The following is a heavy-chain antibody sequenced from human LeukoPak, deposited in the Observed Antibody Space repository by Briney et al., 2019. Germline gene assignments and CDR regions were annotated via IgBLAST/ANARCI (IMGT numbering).Heavy chain of an antibody. CDR2: INPNSGGT. CDR1: GYTFTGYY. Sequence: ASVKVSCKASGYTFTGYYMHWVRQAPGQGLEWMGWINPNSGGTNYAQKFQGRVTMTRDTSVSTAYMELSRLRSDDTAVYYCARDQPPNYYDSSGHDYWGQGTLVTVSS. D-gene: IGHD3-22*01. J-gene: IGHJ4*02. V-gene: IGHV1-2*02. CDR3: ARDQPPNYYDSSGHDY.